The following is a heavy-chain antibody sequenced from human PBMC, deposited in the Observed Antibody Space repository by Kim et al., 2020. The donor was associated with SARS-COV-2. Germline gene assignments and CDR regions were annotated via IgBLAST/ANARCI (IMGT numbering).Heavy chain of an antibody. D-gene: IGHD3-10*01. CDR3: AGEIIRGITMVRGVRGGFDY. V-gene: IGHV3-30*01. Sequence: RFTIARDKSKNTLYLQMNSLRAEDTAVYYCAGEIIRGITMVRGVRGGFDYWGQGTLVTVSS. J-gene: IGHJ4*02.